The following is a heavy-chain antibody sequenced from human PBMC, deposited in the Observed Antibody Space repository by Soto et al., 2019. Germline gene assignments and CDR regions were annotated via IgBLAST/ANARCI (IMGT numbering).Heavy chain of an antibody. J-gene: IGHJ6*02. D-gene: IGHD2-2*03. CDR3: ARLNGYCVSTNCHGYYGMDV. CDR2: IYSSENT. CDR1: GGSVSSNSYS. Sequence: QLQLQESGPGLVKPSETLSLTCTVSGGSVSSNSYSWGWIRQSPGKGLEWIGTIYSSENTYYNPSLLSRLTLSVDAAKNAFSRRPSSVPAADTAVYYCARLNGYCVSTNCHGYYGMDVWGQGTTVTVSS. V-gene: IGHV4-39*01.